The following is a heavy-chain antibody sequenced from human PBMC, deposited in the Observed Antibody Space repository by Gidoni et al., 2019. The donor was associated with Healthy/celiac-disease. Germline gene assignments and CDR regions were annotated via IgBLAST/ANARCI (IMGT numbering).Heavy chain of an antibody. V-gene: IGHV1-2*02. Sequence: QVQLVQSGAEVKKPVASQPVSCKASEYTFTGYYMHWVRQAPGQGLEWMGWIKPNSGGTNYAQKFQGRVTMTRDTSISTAYMELSRLRSDDTAVYYCARGQAAAGTPWGQGTLVTVSS. D-gene: IGHD6-13*01. CDR3: ARGQAAAGTP. J-gene: IGHJ5*02. CDR1: EYTFTGYY. CDR2: IKPNSGGT.